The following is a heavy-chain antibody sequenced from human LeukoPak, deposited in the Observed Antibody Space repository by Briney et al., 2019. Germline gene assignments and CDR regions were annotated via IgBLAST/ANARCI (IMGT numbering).Heavy chain of an antibody. V-gene: IGHV3-23*01. Sequence: GGSLRLSCAASGFTVSSYAMSWVRQAPGKGLEWVSAISGSGGSTYYADSVKGRFTISRDNSKNTLYLQMNSLRAEDTAVYYCAKAYSSGWYYFDYWGQGTLVTVSS. CDR3: AKAYSSGWYYFDY. CDR1: GFTVSSYA. CDR2: ISGSGGST. D-gene: IGHD6-19*01. J-gene: IGHJ4*02.